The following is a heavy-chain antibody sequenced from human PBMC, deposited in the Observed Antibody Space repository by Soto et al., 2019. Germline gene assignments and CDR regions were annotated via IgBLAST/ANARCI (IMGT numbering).Heavy chain of an antibody. D-gene: IGHD2-15*01. CDR1: GGTISTNV. CDR3: ATGARYCSGGSCYPDD. CDR2: IMPIFAAP. V-gene: IGHV1-69*06. Sequence: QVQLMQSGAEVKKPGSSVKVSCKASGGTISTNVISWVRQAPGQGLEWMGEIMPIFAAPNNAQKFKGRLTITADTSTTTVYMELSSLTSEDTAVYFFATGARYCSGGSCYPDDWGQGTRVIVSS. J-gene: IGHJ4*02.